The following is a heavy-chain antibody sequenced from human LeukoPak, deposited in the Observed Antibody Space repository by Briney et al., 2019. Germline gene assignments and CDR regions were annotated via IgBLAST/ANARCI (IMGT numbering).Heavy chain of an antibody. J-gene: IGHJ4*02. CDR3: ARGCSSTSCYGFDY. Sequence: TGGSLRLSCAASGFTFSSYSMNWVRQAPGKGLEWVSVIYSGGSTYYADSVKGRFTISRDNSKNTLYLQMNSLRAEDTAVYYCARGCSSTSCYGFDYWGQGTLVTVSS. CDR2: IYSGGST. CDR1: GFTFSSYS. V-gene: IGHV3-53*01. D-gene: IGHD2-2*01.